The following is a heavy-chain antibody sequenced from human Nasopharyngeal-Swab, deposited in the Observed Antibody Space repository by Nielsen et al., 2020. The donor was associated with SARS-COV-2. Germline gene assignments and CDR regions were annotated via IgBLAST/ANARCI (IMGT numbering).Heavy chain of an antibody. CDR3: ARDIGDYRSFAY. J-gene: IGHJ4*02. V-gene: IGHV1-46*01. CDR2: INPKGGST. Sequence: WVRQAPGQGLERMGIINPKGGSTNYAQKFLGRITMTRDTPTTTVYMELSSLRSEDTAVYYCARDIGDYRSFAYWGQGTLVTVSS. D-gene: IGHD4-17*01.